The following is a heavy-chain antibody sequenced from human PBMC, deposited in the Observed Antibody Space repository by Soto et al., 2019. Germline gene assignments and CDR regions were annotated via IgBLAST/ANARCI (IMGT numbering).Heavy chain of an antibody. CDR2: ISGSGGST. J-gene: IGHJ4*02. CDR3: AKGVTMIVVVTRFDY. Sequence: VESLRRSCPASGFTFRSYAMSWVRQAPGKGLEWVSAISGSGGSTYYADSVKGRFTISRDNSKNTLYLQMNSLRAEDTAVYYCAKGVTMIVVVTRFDYWGQGT. CDR1: GFTFRSYA. V-gene: IGHV3-23*01. D-gene: IGHD3-22*01.